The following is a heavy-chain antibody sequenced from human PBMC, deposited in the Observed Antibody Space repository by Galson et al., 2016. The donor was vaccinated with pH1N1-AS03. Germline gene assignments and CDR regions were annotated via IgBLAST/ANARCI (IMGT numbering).Heavy chain of an antibody. CDR2: IYYSGST. V-gene: IGHV4-61*01. D-gene: IGHD6-13*01. CDR3: ARDRLAAAFSFDY. Sequence: ETLSLTCTVSGGSVSSGSYYWSWIRQPPGKGLEWIGYIYYSGSTNYNPSLKSRVTISVDTSKNQLSLKLSSVTAADTAVYYCARDRLAAAFSFDYWGQGILVTVSS. J-gene: IGHJ4*02. CDR1: GGSVSSGSYY.